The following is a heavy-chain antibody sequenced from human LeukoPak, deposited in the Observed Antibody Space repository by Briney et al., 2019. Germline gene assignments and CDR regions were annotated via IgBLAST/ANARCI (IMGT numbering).Heavy chain of an antibody. Sequence: GGSLRLSCAAAGFIFRNNWMTWVRRAPGKGLEWVANIKHDSGEKYSVDSVKGRFTISRDNAKMILYLQLNSLRAEDTAVYFCARGRSMDFWGQGTLVTVSS. V-gene: IGHV3-7*04. D-gene: IGHD2-2*01. J-gene: IGHJ4*02. CDR1: GFIFRNNW. CDR3: ARGRSMDF. CDR2: IKHDSGEK.